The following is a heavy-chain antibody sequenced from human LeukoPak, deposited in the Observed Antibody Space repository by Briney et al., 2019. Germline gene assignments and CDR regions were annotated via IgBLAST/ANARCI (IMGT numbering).Heavy chain of an antibody. Sequence: GGSLRLSCAASGFTFSSYALHWVRQTPGKGLEWVAVISFDGSNKYYADSVKGRFTISRDNAKNSLYLQMNSLRAEDTAVYYCARDLWAQKLPHRYFDYWGQGTLVTVSS. CDR1: GFTFSSYA. J-gene: IGHJ4*02. CDR3: ARDLWAQKLPHRYFDY. D-gene: IGHD6-13*01. CDR2: ISFDGSNK. V-gene: IGHV3-30-3*01.